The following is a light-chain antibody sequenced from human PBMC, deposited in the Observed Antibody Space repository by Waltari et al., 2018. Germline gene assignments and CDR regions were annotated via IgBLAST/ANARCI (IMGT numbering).Light chain of an antibody. Sequence: QSVLTQPPAVAEAPRQRVTISCSGSSSNIGKNPVNWYQHLPGKAPKLLIYSDDLLPSAVSDRFSGSKSATSASLALSGLQSASEAVYYCASWDDSLSGVAFGGGTKLTVL. V-gene: IGLV1-36*01. CDR2: SDD. CDR1: SSNIGKNP. CDR3: ASWDDSLSGVA. J-gene: IGLJ2*01.